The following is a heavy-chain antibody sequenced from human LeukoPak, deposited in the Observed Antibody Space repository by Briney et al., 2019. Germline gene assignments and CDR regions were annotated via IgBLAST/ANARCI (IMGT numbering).Heavy chain of an antibody. Sequence: GGSLTLSCAVSGFTFNSYEMSWVRQAPGRGLDWVPYISSSGNTIYYADSVRGRFTISRDNAKNSLYLQMNSLRVEDTGVYFCARGPYDFWGRGTLVTVSS. CDR3: ARGPYDF. CDR2: ISSSGNTI. J-gene: IGHJ4*02. V-gene: IGHV3-48*03. CDR1: GFTFNSYE.